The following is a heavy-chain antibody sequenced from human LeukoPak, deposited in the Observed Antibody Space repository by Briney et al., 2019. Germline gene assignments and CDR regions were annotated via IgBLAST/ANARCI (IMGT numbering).Heavy chain of an antibody. CDR1: GFTFSSYS. J-gene: IGHJ4*02. D-gene: IGHD5-18*01. CDR2: ISSSSSSYI. Sequence: GGSLRLSCAASGFTFSSYSMNWVRQAPGKGLEWVSSISSSSSSYIYYADSVKGRFTISRDNAKNSLYLQMNSLRAEDTAVYYCARDHFGGYSYGFQFDYWGQGTLVTVSS. V-gene: IGHV3-21*01. CDR3: ARDHFGGYSYGFQFDY.